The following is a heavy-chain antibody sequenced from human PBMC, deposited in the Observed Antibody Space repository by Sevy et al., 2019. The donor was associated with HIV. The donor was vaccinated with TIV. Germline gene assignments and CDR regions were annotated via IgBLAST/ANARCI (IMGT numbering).Heavy chain of an antibody. J-gene: IGHJ6*02. CDR2: IYYSGTT. Sequence: SETLSLTCTVSGGSISSGGYYWTWIRQHPGKGLGWIGYIYYSGTTYYNPSLKSRVTISVDTSKNQFSLKLSSVTAADTAVYYCARWHDFWSGYYTGYYYGMDVWGQGTTVTVSS. CDR1: GGSISSGGYY. D-gene: IGHD3-3*01. CDR3: ARWHDFWSGYYTGYYYGMDV. V-gene: IGHV4-31*03.